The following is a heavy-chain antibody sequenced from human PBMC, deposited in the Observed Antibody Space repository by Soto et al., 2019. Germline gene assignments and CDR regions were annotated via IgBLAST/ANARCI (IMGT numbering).Heavy chain of an antibody. J-gene: IGHJ6*02. Sequence: GASVKVSCKASGYTFTSYGISWVRQAPGQGLEWKGWISAYNGNTNYAQKLQGRVTMTTDTSTSTAYMELRSLRSDDTAVYYCARVKGQQLVRVYYYYYGMDVWGQGTTVTVSS. V-gene: IGHV1-18*01. CDR2: ISAYNGNT. D-gene: IGHD6-13*01. CDR1: GYTFTSYG. CDR3: ARVKGQQLVRVYYYYYGMDV.